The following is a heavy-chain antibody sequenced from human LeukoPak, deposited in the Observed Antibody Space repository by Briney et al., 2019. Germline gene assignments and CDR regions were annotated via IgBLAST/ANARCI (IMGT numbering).Heavy chain of an antibody. V-gene: IGHV3-30*03. J-gene: IGHJ4*02. CDR2: ISYDGSKK. D-gene: IGHD4-17*01. CDR3: AIGGYGAYVEAFDY. CDR1: GFTFSSYG. Sequence: GGSLRLSCAAFGFTFSSYGMHWVRQAPGKGLEWMAVISYDGSKKYYAESVKGRFTISRDNSKNTLYLQMNSLRAEDTAVYSCAIGGYGAYVEAFDYWGQGNLVTVSS.